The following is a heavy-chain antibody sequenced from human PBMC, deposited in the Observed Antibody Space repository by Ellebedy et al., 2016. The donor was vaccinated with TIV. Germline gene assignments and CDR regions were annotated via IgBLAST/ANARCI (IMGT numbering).Heavy chain of an antibody. Sequence: PGGSLRLSXVASGFTFGRYWMHWVRQAPGNKLVWVSRIKSDGSSTTYADSVKGRFTTSRDNARNTLYLQMNSLRGEDTAVYFCARDRGDYSISGPWGQGTLVTVSS. J-gene: IGHJ5*02. CDR1: GFTFGRYW. D-gene: IGHD4-11*01. CDR3: ARDRGDYSISGP. CDR2: IKSDGSST. V-gene: IGHV3-74*01.